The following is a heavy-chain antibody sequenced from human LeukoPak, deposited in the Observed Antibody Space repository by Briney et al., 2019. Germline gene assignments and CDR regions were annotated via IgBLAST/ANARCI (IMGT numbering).Heavy chain of an antibody. D-gene: IGHD5-12*01. V-gene: IGHV1-46*01. CDR1: GYTFTSYY. CDR3: ARGPVDIVATSFDY. J-gene: IGHJ4*02. Sequence: ASVKVSCKASGYTFTSYYMHWVRQAPGQGLEWMGIINPSGGSTNYAQKFQGRVTITADKSTSTAYMELSSLRSEDTAVYYCARGPVDIVATSFDYWGQGTLVTVSS. CDR2: INPSGGST.